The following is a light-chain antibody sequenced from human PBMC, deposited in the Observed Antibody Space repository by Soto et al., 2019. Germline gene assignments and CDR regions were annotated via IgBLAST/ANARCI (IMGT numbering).Light chain of an antibody. CDR2: GAS. Sequence: EIVMTQSPATLSVSPGERATLSCRASQSVSSNLAWYQQKPGQAPRLLIYGASTRATGIPARFSGSGSGTEFTLTISSLQSEDFAVYYCQQYNNWGTFGGGTKVEIK. CDR3: QQYNNWGT. V-gene: IGKV3-15*01. CDR1: QSVSSN. J-gene: IGKJ4*01.